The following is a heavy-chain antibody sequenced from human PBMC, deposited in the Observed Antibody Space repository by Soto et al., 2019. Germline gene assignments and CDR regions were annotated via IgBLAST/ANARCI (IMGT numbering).Heavy chain of an antibody. CDR3: AKGEVVRPPDSFYYYAMDV. J-gene: IGHJ6*02. CDR1: GDTLNSFA. D-gene: IGHD3-10*01. V-gene: IGHV1-69*12. CDR2: IIPFFGIT. Sequence: QVQLVQSGAEMKKLGSSVKVSCKASGDTLNSFAISWVRQAPGQGLEWVGGIIPFFGITNYAQNFQGRLTLTADESTNTVYMELNSLRSEDTAVYYCAKGEVVRPPDSFYYYAMDVWGQGTTVTVSS.